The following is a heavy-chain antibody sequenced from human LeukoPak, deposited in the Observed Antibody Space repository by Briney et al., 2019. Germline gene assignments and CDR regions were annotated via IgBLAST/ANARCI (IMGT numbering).Heavy chain of an antibody. D-gene: IGHD3-22*01. CDR1: GDSIGSHY. V-gene: IGHV4-59*11. Sequence: SETLSLTCTVSGDSIGSHYWSWIRQPPGNGLKWIGYIFYVGSTNYNPSLKSRVTISVDTSKNQFSLKLNSVTAADTAVYYCARDYYDSRGEAFDIWGQGTMVTVSS. CDR3: ARDYYDSRGEAFDI. J-gene: IGHJ3*02. CDR2: IFYVGST.